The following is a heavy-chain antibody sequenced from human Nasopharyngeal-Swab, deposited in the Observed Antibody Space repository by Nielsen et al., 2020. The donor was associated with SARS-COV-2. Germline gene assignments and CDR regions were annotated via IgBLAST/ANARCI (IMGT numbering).Heavy chain of an antibody. CDR2: INSDGSST. D-gene: IGHD2-15*01. V-gene: IGHV3-74*01. CDR1: GFTFSDYW. Sequence: GEPLKISCAASGFTFSDYWMHWVRQAPGKGLVWVSRINSDGSSTNYADSVKGRFTISRDNAKNTLYLQMNSLRVEDTAVYYCAVVLSSWGQGTLVTVSS. J-gene: IGHJ4*02. CDR3: AVVLSS.